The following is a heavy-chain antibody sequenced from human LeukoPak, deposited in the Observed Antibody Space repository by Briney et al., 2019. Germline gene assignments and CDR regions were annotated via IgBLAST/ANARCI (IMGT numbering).Heavy chain of an antibody. V-gene: IGHV5-10-1*01. J-gene: IGHJ4*02. D-gene: IGHD6-19*01. CDR3: ARHAYRIAVAY. CDR2: IDPSDSYT. CDR1: GYSFTSYW. Sequence: GESLRTSCKGSGYSFTSYWISWVRQMPGKGLERMGRIDPSDSYTNYSPSFHGHVTISADKTISTAYLQWSSLKASDTAMYYCARHAYRIAVAYWGQGTLVTVSS.